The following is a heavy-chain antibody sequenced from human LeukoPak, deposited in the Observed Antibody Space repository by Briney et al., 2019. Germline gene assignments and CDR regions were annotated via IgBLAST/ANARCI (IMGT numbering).Heavy chain of an antibody. D-gene: IGHD1-14*01. CDR2: ISGTTGVA. V-gene: IGHV3-23*01. CDR1: GFTFDTND. J-gene: IGHJ4*02. Sequence: GGSLRLSCVASGFTFDTNDMSWVRQAPGKGLEWISVISGTTGVAYYADSVKGRFTMSRDTSRNMLYLQMNGLRAEDTAFYYCAKRNEGKALDSWGQGSLVTVSP. CDR3: AKRNEGKALDS.